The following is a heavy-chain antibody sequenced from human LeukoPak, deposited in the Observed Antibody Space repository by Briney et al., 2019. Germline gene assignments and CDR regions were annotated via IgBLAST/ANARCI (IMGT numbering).Heavy chain of an antibody. Sequence: PGGSLRLSCAASGFVFSDFGMHWVRQAPGKGLEWVSIISAGSRHIYYADSVRGRFTISRDDAKNSLYLQMNTLRAEDTAVYYCARDGYQVPTTFGTFDPWGQGTLVTVSS. CDR3: ARDGYQVPTTFGTFDP. CDR1: GFVFSDFG. J-gene: IGHJ5*02. V-gene: IGHV3-21*01. CDR2: ISAGSRHI. D-gene: IGHD3-3*01.